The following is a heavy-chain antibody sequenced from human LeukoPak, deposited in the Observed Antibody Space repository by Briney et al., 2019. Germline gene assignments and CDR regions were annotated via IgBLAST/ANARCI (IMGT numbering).Heavy chain of an antibody. CDR2: INPNSGGT. Sequence: ASVKVSCKASGYTFTDYYMHWVRQAPGQGPEWMGWINPNSGGTKDAQKFQGRVTMTRDTSISTAYMELSSLRSDDTAVYYCARVMFKAVSGSFGRDAFDIWGQGTMVTVSS. D-gene: IGHD3-10*01. J-gene: IGHJ3*02. CDR3: ARVMFKAVSGSFGRDAFDI. V-gene: IGHV1-2*02. CDR1: GYTFTDYY.